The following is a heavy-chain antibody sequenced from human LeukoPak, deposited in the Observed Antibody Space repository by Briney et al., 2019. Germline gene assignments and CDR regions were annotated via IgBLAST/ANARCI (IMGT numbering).Heavy chain of an antibody. CDR1: GGSISSGGYY. CDR3: ASEDLGVAGPFAY. J-gene: IGHJ4*02. V-gene: IGHV4-61*02. D-gene: IGHD6-19*01. Sequence: SETLSLTCAVSGGSISSGGYYWSWIRQPAGKGLEWIGRVYTSGNTNYNPSLKSRVTISVDTSKNQFSLEVNSVTAADTAVYYCASEDLGVAGPFAYWGQGTLVTVSS. CDR2: VYTSGNT.